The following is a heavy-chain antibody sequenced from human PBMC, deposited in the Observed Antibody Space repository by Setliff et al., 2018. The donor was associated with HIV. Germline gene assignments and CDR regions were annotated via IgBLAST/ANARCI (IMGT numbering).Heavy chain of an antibody. V-gene: IGHV4-39*07. Sequence: PSETLSLTCTVSGSSASNSRYYWAWIRQPPGKGLEYIGSIHYNENNNYNPSLKSRVSMSVDTSKNQFSLRLTSVTAADTAVYYCARQITSVTPEMLVVNDAFDVWGQGKMVTVSS. CDR3: ARQITSVTPEMLVVNDAFDV. CDR2: IHYNENN. J-gene: IGHJ3*01. CDR1: GSSASNSRYY. D-gene: IGHD4-17*01.